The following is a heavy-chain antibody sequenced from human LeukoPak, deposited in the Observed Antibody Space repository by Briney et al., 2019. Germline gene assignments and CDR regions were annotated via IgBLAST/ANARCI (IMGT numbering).Heavy chain of an antibody. J-gene: IGHJ6*02. Sequence: GGSLRLSCAASGFTFSNYDMGWVRQAPGKGLEWVSYISSSGSTIYYADSVKGRFTISRDNAKNSLYLQMNSLRAEDTAVYYCARSSGYDFWSGYPYGMDVWGQGTTVTVSS. D-gene: IGHD3-3*01. CDR3: ARSSGYDFWSGYPYGMDV. V-gene: IGHV3-11*01. CDR1: GFTFSNYD. CDR2: ISSSGSTI.